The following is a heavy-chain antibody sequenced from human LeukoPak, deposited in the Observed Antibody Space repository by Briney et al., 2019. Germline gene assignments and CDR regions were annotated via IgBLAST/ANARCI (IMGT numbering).Heavy chain of an antibody. J-gene: IGHJ5*02. CDR1: GYTLTELS. V-gene: IGHV1-24*01. D-gene: IGHD2-2*01. Sequence: ASVKVSCKVSGYTLTELSMHWVRQAPGKGLEWMGGFDPEDGETIYAQKFQGRVTMTEGTSTDTAYMELSSLRSEDTAVYYCATDGYRHQLLNWFDPWGQGTLVTVSS. CDR3: ATDGYRHQLLNWFDP. CDR2: FDPEDGET.